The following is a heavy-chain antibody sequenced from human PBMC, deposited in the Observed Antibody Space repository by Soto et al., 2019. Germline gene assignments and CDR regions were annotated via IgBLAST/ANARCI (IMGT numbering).Heavy chain of an antibody. Sequence: GASVKVSCKASGGTFSSYAISWVRQAPGQGLEWMGGIIPIFGTANYAQKFQGTVTITADESTSTAYMELRSLRSDDTAVYYCARAVGYYYGMDVWGQGTTVTVSS. CDR1: GGTFSSYA. J-gene: IGHJ6*02. V-gene: IGHV1-69*13. D-gene: IGHD6-19*01. CDR2: IIPIFGTA. CDR3: ARAVGYYYGMDV.